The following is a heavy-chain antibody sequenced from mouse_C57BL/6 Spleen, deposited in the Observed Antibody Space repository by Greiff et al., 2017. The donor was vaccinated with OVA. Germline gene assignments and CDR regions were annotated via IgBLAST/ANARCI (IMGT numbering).Heavy chain of an antibody. CDR1: GYTFTSYW. J-gene: IGHJ3*01. V-gene: IGHV1-55*01. D-gene: IGHD4-1*01. CDR3: ARAGTGAWFAY. CDR2: IYPGSGST. Sequence: QVQLQQSGAELVKPGASVKMSCKASGYTFTSYWITWVKQRPGQGLEWIGDIYPGSGSTNYNAKFKSKATLTVDTSSSTAYMQLSSLTSEDSAVYYCARAGTGAWFAYWGQGTLVTVSA.